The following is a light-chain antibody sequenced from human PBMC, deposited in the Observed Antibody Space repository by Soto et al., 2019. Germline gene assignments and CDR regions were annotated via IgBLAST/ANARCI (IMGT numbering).Light chain of an antibody. CDR1: TSDVGVYNY. V-gene: IGLV2-14*01. Sequence: QSALTQPASVCGSPGQSITISCTATTSDVGVYNYVSWYQQYPGKAPKLLIYEVINRPSGVSNRFSGCKSGTTDSLIISGLQAEDEADYYCSSYTSSSTLIFGGGTKLTVL. CDR2: EVI. CDR3: SSYTSSSTLI. J-gene: IGLJ2*01.